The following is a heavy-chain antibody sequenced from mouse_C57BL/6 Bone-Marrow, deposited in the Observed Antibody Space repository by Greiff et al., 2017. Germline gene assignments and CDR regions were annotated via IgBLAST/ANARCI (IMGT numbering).Heavy chain of an antibody. D-gene: IGHD2-2*01. CDR2: IDPSDSYT. Sequence: QVQLQQPGAELVRPGTSVTLSCKASGYTFTSYWMHWVKQRPGQGLEWIGVIDPSDSYTNYNQKFKGKATLTVDTSSSTAYMQLSSLTSEDSAVYDCARGGGLREAMDYWGQGTSVTVSS. V-gene: IGHV1-59*01. J-gene: IGHJ4*01. CDR3: ARGGGLREAMDY. CDR1: GYTFTSYW.